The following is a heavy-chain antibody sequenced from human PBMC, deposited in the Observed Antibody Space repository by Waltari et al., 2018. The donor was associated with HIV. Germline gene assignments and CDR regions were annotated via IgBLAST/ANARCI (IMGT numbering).Heavy chain of an antibody. D-gene: IGHD2-8*02. V-gene: IGHV3-74*01. CDR3: ARGGVGSFDY. Sequence: EVQLVESGGGLVQPGGSLRLSCAASGFSFSSYWMHWVRQAPGKGLVWVSRMPSDGSSTTYADSVKGRFTISRDNAKKTVYLQMNSLRGEDTAVYYCARGGVGSFDYWGQGLLVTVSS. CDR2: MPSDGSST. J-gene: IGHJ4*02. CDR1: GFSFSSYW.